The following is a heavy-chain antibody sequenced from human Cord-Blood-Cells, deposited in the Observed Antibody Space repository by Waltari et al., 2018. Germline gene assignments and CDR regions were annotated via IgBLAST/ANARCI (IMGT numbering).Heavy chain of an antibody. D-gene: IGHD2-8*01. V-gene: IGHV4-39*02. Sequence: QLQLQESGPGLVKPSETLSLTCTVSGGSISSSSYYWGWIRQPPGKGLEWIGSIYYSGRTYYNPSLKSRVTISVDTSKNQFSLKVSSVAAADTAVYYCARDSNGVIDYWGQGTLVTVSS. CDR2: IYYSGRT. CDR3: ARDSNGVIDY. J-gene: IGHJ4*02. CDR1: GGSISSSSYY.